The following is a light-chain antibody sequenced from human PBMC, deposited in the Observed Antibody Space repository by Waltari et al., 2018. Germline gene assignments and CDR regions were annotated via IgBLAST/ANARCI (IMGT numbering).Light chain of an antibody. V-gene: IGKV1-12*01. CDR2: DAS. CDR3: QQANTFPLT. Sequence: DIQMTQSPTSVSASVGDRVSITCRASQDISIWVACYQQQPGKAPKFLIHDASTLQSGVPSRFSGRGSGTDFTLTISSLQPEDFATYYCQQANTFPLTFGGGTKVEMK. J-gene: IGKJ4*01. CDR1: QDISIW.